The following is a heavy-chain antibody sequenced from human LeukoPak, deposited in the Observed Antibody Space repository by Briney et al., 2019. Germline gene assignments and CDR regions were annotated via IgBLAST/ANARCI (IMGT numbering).Heavy chain of an antibody. Sequence: ASVTVSCNASGYTFNGYYMHWVRQAPAQGLEWRGWITPNSGGTNYAQKFQGRVPPTSNTSISTAYMALSRLRSDDTAVYYCARARSGYYCDSWGQGTLVTVSS. D-gene: IGHD3-22*01. CDR3: ARARSGYYCDS. V-gene: IGHV1-2*02. J-gene: IGHJ4*02. CDR2: ITPNSGGT. CDR1: GYTFNGYY.